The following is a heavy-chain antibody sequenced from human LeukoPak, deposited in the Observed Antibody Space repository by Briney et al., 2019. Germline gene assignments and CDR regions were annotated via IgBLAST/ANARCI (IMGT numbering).Heavy chain of an antibody. Sequence: ASVKVSCKASGYTFTSYGINWVRQAPGQGLEWMGWINVYNGNTNNAQKLQGRVTMTTDTSTSTAYMGLRSLRSDDTAVYYCASAGIDRWELLTHAFDIWGQGTMVTVSS. CDR3: ASAGIDRWELLTHAFDI. CDR1: GYTFTSYG. V-gene: IGHV1-18*01. CDR2: INVYNGNT. J-gene: IGHJ3*02. D-gene: IGHD1-26*01.